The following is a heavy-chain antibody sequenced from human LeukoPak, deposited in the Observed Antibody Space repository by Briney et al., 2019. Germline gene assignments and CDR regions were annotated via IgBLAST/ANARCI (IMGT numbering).Heavy chain of an antibody. D-gene: IGHD6-13*01. CDR2: ISAYNGNT. Sequence: AASVKVSCKASGYTFTSYGISWVRQAPGQGLEWMGWISAYNGNTNYAQKLQGRVTMTTDTSTSTAYMELRSLRSDDTAVYYCARVEPAAAGTTYYFDYWGQGTLVTVSS. CDR3: ARVEPAAAGTTYYFDY. J-gene: IGHJ4*02. CDR1: GYTFTSYG. V-gene: IGHV1-18*01.